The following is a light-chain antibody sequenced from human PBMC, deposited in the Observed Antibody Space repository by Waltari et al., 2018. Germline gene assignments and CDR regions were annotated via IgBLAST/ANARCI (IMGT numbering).Light chain of an antibody. CDR3: QQYDYWPT. CDR2: GAS. Sequence: APRPCRASQNVSKNLAWYQQKFGQAPRLLIYGASTRATGIPARFSGSGSGTEFTLTISSLQSEDFAVYYCQQYDYWPTFGQGTKVEIK. CDR1: QNVSKN. J-gene: IGKJ1*01. V-gene: IGKV3-15*01.